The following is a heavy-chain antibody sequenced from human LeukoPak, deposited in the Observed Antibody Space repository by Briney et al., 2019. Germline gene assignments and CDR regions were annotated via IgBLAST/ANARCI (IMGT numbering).Heavy chain of an antibody. J-gene: IGHJ4*02. CDR2: ITYDEYYK. CDR3: ARDLSPVVRASPMGY. CDR1: GFTFSSYG. V-gene: IGHV3-30*03. Sequence: PGKSLRLSCAASGFTFSSYGMHWVRQAPGKGLEWVALITYDEYYKYYSDSVKGRFTISCDTSKNTMYLQMNSLRAEDTAVYYCARDLSPVVRASPMGYWGQGTLVTV. D-gene: IGHD3-10*01.